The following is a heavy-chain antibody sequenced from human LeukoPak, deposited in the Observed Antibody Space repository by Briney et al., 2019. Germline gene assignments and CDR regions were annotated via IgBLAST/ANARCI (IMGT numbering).Heavy chain of an antibody. J-gene: IGHJ6*03. Sequence: GASVKVSCKASGGTFSSYAISWVRQAPGQGLEWMGRIIPILGIANYAQKFQGRVTITADKSTSTAYMELSSLRSEDTAVYYCARGRFLDNYYYYMDVWGKGTTVTVSS. CDR2: IIPILGIA. V-gene: IGHV1-69*04. D-gene: IGHD3-3*01. CDR1: GGTFSSYA. CDR3: ARGRFLDNYYYYMDV.